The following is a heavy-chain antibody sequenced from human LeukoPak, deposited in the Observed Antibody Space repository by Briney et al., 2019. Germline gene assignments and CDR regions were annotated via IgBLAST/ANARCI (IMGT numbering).Heavy chain of an antibody. D-gene: IGHD3-9*01. J-gene: IGHJ4*02. V-gene: IGHV3-74*01. CDR2: INSDGSST. Sequence: PGGSLRLSCAASGFTFSSYWMHWVRQAPGEGLVWVSRINSDGSSTSYADSVKGRFTISRDNAKNTVYLQMNSLRAEDTAVYYCARARAGYYFDYWGQGTLVTVSS. CDR3: ARARAGYYFDY. CDR1: GFTFSSYW.